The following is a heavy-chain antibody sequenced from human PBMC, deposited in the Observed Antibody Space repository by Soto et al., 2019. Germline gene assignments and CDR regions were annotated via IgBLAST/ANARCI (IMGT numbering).Heavy chain of an antibody. CDR2: INAGNGNT. J-gene: IGHJ6*02. D-gene: IGHD6-25*01. CDR1: GYTFTSYA. V-gene: IGHV1-3*01. CDR3: ASTARDLYYYYYGMDV. Sequence: ASVKVSCKASGYTFTSYAMHWVRQAPGQRLEWMGWINAGNGNTKYSQKFRGRVTITRDTSASTAYMELSSLRSEDTAVYYCASTARDLYYYYYGMDVWGQGTTVTVSS.